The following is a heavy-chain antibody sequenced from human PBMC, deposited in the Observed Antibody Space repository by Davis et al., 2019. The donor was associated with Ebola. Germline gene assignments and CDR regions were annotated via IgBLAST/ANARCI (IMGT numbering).Heavy chain of an antibody. Sequence: MPSETLSLTCTVSGGSISSSSYYWGWIRQPPGKGLEWIGTIYYSGSTYYNPSLKSRVTISVDTSKNQFSLKLSSVTAADTAVYFCVVSYYYDSSGYSIFHTDYWGQGTLVTVSS. CDR3: VVSYYYDSSGYSIFHTDY. J-gene: IGHJ4*02. D-gene: IGHD3-22*01. CDR1: GGSISSSSYY. CDR2: IYYSGST. V-gene: IGHV4-39*01.